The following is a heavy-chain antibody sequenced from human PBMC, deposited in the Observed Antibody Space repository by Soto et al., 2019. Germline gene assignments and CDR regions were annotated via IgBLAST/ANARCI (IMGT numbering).Heavy chain of an antibody. CDR1: GFTFSSYG. CDR3: ARNLPYLRGIAVAGTADY. CDR2: IWYDGSNK. J-gene: IGHJ4*02. Sequence: GGSLRLSCAASGFTFSSYGMHWVRQAPGKGLEWVAVIWYDGSNKYYADSVKGRFTISRDNSKNTLYLQMNSLRAEDTAVYYCARNLPYLRGIAVAGTADYWGQGTLVTVSS. V-gene: IGHV3-33*01. D-gene: IGHD6-19*01.